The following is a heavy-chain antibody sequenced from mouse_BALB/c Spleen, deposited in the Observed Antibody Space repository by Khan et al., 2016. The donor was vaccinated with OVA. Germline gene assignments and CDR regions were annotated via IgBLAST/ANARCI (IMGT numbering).Heavy chain of an antibody. J-gene: IGHJ3*01. CDR1: GFTFSTYG. Sequence: EVELVESGGDLVKPGGSLKLSCAASGFTFSTYGMSWVRQAPDKRLEWVATVSTGGSYTYYPDSVKGRFTISRDNAKNTPYLQMSGLRSEDTAMFYCTSLAYYYDGEGFAYWGQGTLVTVSA. CDR2: VSTGGSYT. V-gene: IGHV5-6*01. D-gene: IGHD1-1*01. CDR3: TSLAYYYDGEGFAY.